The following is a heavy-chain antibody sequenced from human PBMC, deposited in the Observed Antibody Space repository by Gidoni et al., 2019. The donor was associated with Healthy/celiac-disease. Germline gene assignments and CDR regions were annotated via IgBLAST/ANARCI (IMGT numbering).Heavy chain of an antibody. J-gene: IGHJ3*02. CDR2: ISSSGSYI. CDR1: GFTFSSYS. CDR3: ARDVLTIFGAFDI. Sequence: EVQLVESGGGLVKPGGSLRLSCAASGFTFSSYSMNWVRQAPGKGLGWVSSISSSGSYIYYADSVKGRFTISRDNAKNSLYLKMNSLRAEDTAVYYCARDVLTIFGAFDIWGQGTMVTVSS. D-gene: IGHD3-3*01. V-gene: IGHV3-21*01.